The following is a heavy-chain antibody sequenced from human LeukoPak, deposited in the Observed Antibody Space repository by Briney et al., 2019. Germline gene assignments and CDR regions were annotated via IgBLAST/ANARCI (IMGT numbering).Heavy chain of an antibody. CDR2: IYYIGST. V-gene: IGHV4-59*01. CDR1: AASIRGYY. J-gene: IGHJ4*02. CDR3: ARTPYYDSSGYYNDY. D-gene: IGHD3-22*01. Sequence: KPSETLSLTCTVSAASIRGYYWSLIRQPPGKGLEWIGYIYYIGSTNYNPSLKSRVTISVDTSKNQFSLKLRSVTAADTAVYYCARTPYYDSSGYYNDYWGQGTLVTVSS.